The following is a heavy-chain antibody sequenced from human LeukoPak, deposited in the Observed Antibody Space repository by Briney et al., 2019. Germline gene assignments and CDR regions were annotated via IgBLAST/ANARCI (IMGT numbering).Heavy chain of an antibody. CDR1: GFTFSNSN. J-gene: IGHJ1*01. CDR2: IGNDGSYT. CDR3: ATYSGTYREH. V-gene: IGHV3-21*01. D-gene: IGHD1-26*01. Sequence: GGSLRLSCAASGFTFSNSNMNWVRQAPGKGLEWVSSIGNDGSYTYYADSVKGRFTISRNNAKNSLYLQMSSLRVEDTAVYYCATYSGTYREHWGKGTLVTVSS.